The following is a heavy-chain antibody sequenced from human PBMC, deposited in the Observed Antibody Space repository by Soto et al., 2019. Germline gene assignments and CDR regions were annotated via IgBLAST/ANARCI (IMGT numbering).Heavy chain of an antibody. CDR2: IRSKANSYAT. D-gene: IGHD1-1*01. J-gene: IGHJ3*02. CDR3: TQGPKHWNDHDACDI. V-gene: IGHV3-73*01. CDR1: GFTFSGSA. Sequence: EVQLVESGGGLVQPGGSLKLSCAASGFTFSGSAMHWVRQASGKGLEWVGRIRSKANSYATAYAASVKGRFTISSDDSKNTAYLQMNSLKTEATAVYYCTQGPKHWNDHDACDIWRLGRMVTVSS.